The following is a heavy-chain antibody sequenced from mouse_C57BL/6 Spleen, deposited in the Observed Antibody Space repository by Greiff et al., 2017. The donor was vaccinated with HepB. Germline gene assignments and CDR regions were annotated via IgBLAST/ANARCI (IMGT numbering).Heavy chain of an antibody. Sequence: QVQLQQPGAELVRPGTSVKLSCKASGYTFTSYWMHWVKQRPGQGLEWIGVIDPSDSYTNYNQKFKGKATLTVDTSSSTAYMQLSSLTSEDSAVYYCARGDPTVVFDYWGQGTTLTVSS. CDR2: IDPSDSYT. CDR3: ARGDPTVVFDY. D-gene: IGHD1-1*01. V-gene: IGHV1-59*01. J-gene: IGHJ2*01. CDR1: GYTFTSYW.